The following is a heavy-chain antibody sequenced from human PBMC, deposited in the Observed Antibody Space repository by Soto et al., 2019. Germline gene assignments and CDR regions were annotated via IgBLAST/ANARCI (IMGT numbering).Heavy chain of an antibody. CDR2: INAGNGNT. CDR3: ASDLGLRYFQH. J-gene: IGHJ1*01. V-gene: IGHV1-3*01. CDR1: GYTFTTYA. D-gene: IGHD3-16*01. Sequence: QVQLVQSGAEVKNPGASVKVSCKASGYTFTTYAMHWVRQVPGQSLEWMGWINAGNGNTKYSQRFQGRVTITRDTSACTAYMELSSLRSEDTAVYYCASDLGLRYFQHWGQGTLVTVSS.